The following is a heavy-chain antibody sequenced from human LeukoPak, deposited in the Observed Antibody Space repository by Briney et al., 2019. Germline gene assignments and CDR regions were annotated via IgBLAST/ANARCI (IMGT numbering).Heavy chain of an antibody. J-gene: IGHJ4*02. Sequence: PGGSLRLSCAASGFTFSSYGMHWVRQAPGKGLEWGAVIWYDGSNKYYADSVKGRFTISRDNSKNTLYLQMNSLRAEDTAVYYCARVEYSSGWPLDYWGQGTLVTVSS. CDR2: IWYDGSNK. D-gene: IGHD6-19*01. CDR3: ARVEYSSGWPLDY. V-gene: IGHV3-33*01. CDR1: GFTFSSYG.